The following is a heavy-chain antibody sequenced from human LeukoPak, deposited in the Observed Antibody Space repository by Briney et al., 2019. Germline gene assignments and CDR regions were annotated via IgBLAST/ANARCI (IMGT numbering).Heavy chain of an antibody. Sequence: GGSLRLSCAASGFTFSSYEMNWVRQAPGKGLEWVAVISYDGSNKYYADSVKGRFTISRDNSKNTLYLQMNSLRAEDTAVYYCARAGGDYGSGRKPLDLWGRGTLVSVSS. CDR1: GFTFSSYE. V-gene: IGHV3-30-3*01. CDR2: ISYDGSNK. D-gene: IGHD3-10*01. CDR3: ARAGGDYGSGRKPLDL. J-gene: IGHJ2*01.